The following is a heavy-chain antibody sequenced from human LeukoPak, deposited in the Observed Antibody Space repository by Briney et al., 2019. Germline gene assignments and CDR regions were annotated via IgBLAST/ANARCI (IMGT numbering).Heavy chain of an antibody. J-gene: IGHJ5*02. V-gene: IGHV4-59*12. CDR2: IYYSGST. D-gene: IGHD6-6*01. CDR1: GGSIRSYY. CDR3: ARGIAARLVWFDP. Sequence: SETLSLTCTVSGGSIRSYYWSWIRQPPGKGLEWIGNIYYSGSTNYNPSLKSRVTISVDTSKNQFSLKLSSVTAADTAVYYCARGIAARLVWFDPWGQGTLVTVSS.